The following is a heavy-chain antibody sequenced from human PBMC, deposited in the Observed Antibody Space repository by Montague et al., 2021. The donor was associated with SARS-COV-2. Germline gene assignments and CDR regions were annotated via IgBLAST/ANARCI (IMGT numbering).Heavy chain of an antibody. CDR2: ILYNGTA. V-gene: IGHV4-59*13. CDR1: GRSLRGYF. Sequence: SETLSLTCSLSGRSLRGYFWSWVRQPPGQRLEWIGYILYNGTATYSPALRSRLTMSVDMSRNQFSLELRSVTVTNTAYYYCTRGNGWYQPWGRGTLVTVSS. CDR3: TRGNGWYQP. D-gene: IGHD2-8*01. J-gene: IGHJ5*02.